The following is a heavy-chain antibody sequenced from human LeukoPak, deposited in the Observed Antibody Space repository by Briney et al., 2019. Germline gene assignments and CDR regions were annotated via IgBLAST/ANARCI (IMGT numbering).Heavy chain of an antibody. V-gene: IGHV3-23*01. CDR3: AKHCPVLLWFGNPHYYYAMDV. D-gene: IGHD3-10*01. CDR2: ISGSGGNT. J-gene: IGHJ6*02. CDR1: GFTFSNYA. Sequence: GGSLRLSCAASGFTFSNYAMSWVRQAPGKGLEWVSTISGSGGNTYYADSVKGRFTISRDNSKNTLYLQMNSLRAEDTAVYSCAKHCPVLLWFGNPHYYYAMDVWGQGTTVTVSS.